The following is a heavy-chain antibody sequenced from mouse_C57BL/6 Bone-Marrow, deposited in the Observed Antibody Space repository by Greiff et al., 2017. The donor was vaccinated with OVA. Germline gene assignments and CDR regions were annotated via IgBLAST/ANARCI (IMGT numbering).Heavy chain of an antibody. CDR3: ARSPLLYYFDY. Sequence: VQVVESGAELVRPGASVKLSCKASGYTFTDYYINWVKQRPGQGLEWIARIYPGSGNTYYNEKFKGKATLTAEKSSSTAYMQLSSLTSEDSAVYFCARSPLLYYFDYWGQGTTLTVSS. D-gene: IGHD1-2*01. CDR2: IYPGSGNT. J-gene: IGHJ2*01. V-gene: IGHV1-76*01. CDR1: GYTFTDYY.